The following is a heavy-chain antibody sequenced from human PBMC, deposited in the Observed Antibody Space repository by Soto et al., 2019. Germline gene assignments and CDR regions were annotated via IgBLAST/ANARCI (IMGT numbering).Heavy chain of an antibody. Sequence: ASVKVSCKASGYTFTSYGISWVRQAPGQGLEWMGWISAYNGNTNYAQKLQGRVTMTTDTSTSTAYMELRSLRSDDKAVYHCAILKTGGYSSGWQGWFDPWGQATLVSVS. V-gene: IGHV1-18*01. D-gene: IGHD6-19*01. CDR3: AILKTGGYSSGWQGWFDP. CDR2: ISAYNGNT. CDR1: GYTFTSYG. J-gene: IGHJ5*02.